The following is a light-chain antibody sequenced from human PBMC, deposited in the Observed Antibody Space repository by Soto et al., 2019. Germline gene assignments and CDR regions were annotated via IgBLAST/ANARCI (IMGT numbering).Light chain of an antibody. CDR3: QKYNRAPLS. J-gene: IGKJ4*01. V-gene: IGKV1-27*01. CDR2: AAS. Sequence: MTQTPLSLSVTPGQPASISCKSSQILLHSDGNTYLAWYQQKPGKVPKLLIYAASTLQSGVPSRFSGSGSGTDFTLTISSLQPEDVATYFCQKYNRAPLSFGGGTKVDIK. CDR1: QILLHSDGNTY.